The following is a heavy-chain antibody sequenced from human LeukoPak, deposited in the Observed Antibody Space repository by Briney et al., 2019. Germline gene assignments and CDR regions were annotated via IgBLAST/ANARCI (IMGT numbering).Heavy chain of an antibody. Sequence: PSQTLSLTCTVSGGSISSGGYYWSWIRQPPGKGLEWIGEINHSGSTNYNPSLKSRVTISRDTSKNQFSLKLSSVTAADTAVYYCARAAEAHYDSSGYYVYFDYWGQGTLVTVSS. CDR2: INHSGST. V-gene: IGHV4-30-2*01. J-gene: IGHJ4*02. CDR3: ARAAEAHYDSSGYYVYFDY. D-gene: IGHD3-22*01. CDR1: GGSISSGGYY.